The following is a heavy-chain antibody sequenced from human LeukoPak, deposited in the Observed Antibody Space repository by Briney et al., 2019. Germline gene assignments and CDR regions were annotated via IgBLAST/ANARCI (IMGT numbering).Heavy chain of an antibody. Sequence: GRSLRLSCAASGFIFTDYAMHWVRPAPGKGLEWVALICYDGSDKYYADSVKGRFTVSRDNSKNTLYLQMNSLRAEDTAVYYCASSVVPAAVLTYYYYYMDVWGKGTTVTVSS. D-gene: IGHD2-2*01. J-gene: IGHJ6*03. CDR1: GFIFTDYA. CDR2: ICYDGSDK. CDR3: ASSVVPAAVLTYYYYYMDV. V-gene: IGHV3-33*01.